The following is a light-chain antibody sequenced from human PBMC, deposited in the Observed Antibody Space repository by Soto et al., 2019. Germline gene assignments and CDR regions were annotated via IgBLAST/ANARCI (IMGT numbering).Light chain of an antibody. V-gene: IGKV3-15*01. CDR2: VAS. J-gene: IGKJ5*01. CDR3: QQYNYRPPA. CDR1: QSVSGN. Sequence: EIVMTQSPATLSVSPGERAALSCRASQSVSGNLAWYQQTPGQAPRLLIYVASTMATGIPARFSGSGFGTEFTLTISSLKSEDFAVYYCQQYNYRPPAFGQGTRLEIK.